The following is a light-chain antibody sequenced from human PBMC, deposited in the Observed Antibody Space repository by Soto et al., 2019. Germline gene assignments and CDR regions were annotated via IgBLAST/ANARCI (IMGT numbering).Light chain of an antibody. J-gene: IGLJ2*01. Sequence: QSVLTQPPSVSAAPGQKVTISCSESSSNIGNNYVSWYQQFPGTAPKLLIYDNDQRPSGIPDRFSGSKSGTSATLGITGLQTGDEADYYCGTWDSSLSAGVFGGGTKLTVL. CDR1: SSNIGNNY. CDR2: DND. CDR3: GTWDSSLSAGV. V-gene: IGLV1-51*01.